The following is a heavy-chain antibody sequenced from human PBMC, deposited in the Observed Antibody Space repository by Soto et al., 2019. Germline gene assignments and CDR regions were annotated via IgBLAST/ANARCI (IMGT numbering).Heavy chain of an antibody. Sequence: SGPTLVNPSQTLTLTCTFSGFSLSSTGGGVAWIRQPPGKALEWLAVIYWDDDKRYSTSLKNRLTVSKDTSKNQVVLTMTNVAPADTATYYCSHGTFGGIIVAGDMDVWGQGTTVTVSS. J-gene: IGHJ6*02. CDR2: IYWDDDK. D-gene: IGHD3-16*02. CDR1: GFSLSSTGGG. CDR3: SHGTFGGIIVAGDMDV. V-gene: IGHV2-5*02.